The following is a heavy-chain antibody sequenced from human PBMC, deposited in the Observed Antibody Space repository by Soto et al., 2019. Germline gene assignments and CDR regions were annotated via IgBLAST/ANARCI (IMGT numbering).Heavy chain of an antibody. CDR1: GFTFSSYS. V-gene: IGHV3-21*01. CDR3: AVIGVVAATHWFDP. D-gene: IGHD2-15*01. J-gene: IGHJ5*02. Sequence: EVQLVESGGGLVKPGGSLRLSCAASGFTFSSYSMNWVRQAPGKGLEWVSSISSSSTYIYYADSVKGRFIISRDNAKNSLYLQMNSLRAEDTALYYCAVIGVVAATHWFDPWGQGTLVTVS. CDR2: ISSSSTYI.